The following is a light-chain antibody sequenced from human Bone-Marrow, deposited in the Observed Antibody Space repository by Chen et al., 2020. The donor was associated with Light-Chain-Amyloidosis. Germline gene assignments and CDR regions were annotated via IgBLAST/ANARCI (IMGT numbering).Light chain of an antibody. CDR2: GSS. CDR1: QTISSNY. CDR3: QQYGTSPLT. J-gene: IGKJ4*01. Sequence: EIVLTQSPGTLSLSPGKGANLSCRASQTISSNYLTWYQQKFGQAPRLLIYGSSSRATGIPDKFSGSVSGTDFTLAINSLEPEDFAMYYCQQYGTSPLTFGRGTEVEIK. V-gene: IGKV3-20*01.